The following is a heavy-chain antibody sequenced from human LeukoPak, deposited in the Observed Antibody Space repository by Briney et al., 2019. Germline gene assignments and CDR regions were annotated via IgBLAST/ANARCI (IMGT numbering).Heavy chain of an antibody. CDR3: AKNYDCSGGNCYSAGWFDP. CDR1: GGTFSSYA. D-gene: IGHD2-15*01. CDR2: IIPICGTA. V-gene: IGHV1-69*05. J-gene: IGHJ5*02. Sequence: ASVKVSCNASGGTFSSYAISWVRQAPGQGLEWVGGIIPICGTANYAQKFQGRVTITTNESTSTAYMELSSLKSEDTAVYYCAKNYDCSGGNCYSAGWFDPWGQGTLVTVSS.